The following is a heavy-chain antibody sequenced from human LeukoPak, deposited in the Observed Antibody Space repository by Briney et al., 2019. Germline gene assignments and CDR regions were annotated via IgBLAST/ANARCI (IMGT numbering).Heavy chain of an antibody. Sequence: GGSLRLSCAACVFTFSDYYMSWIRQAPGKGLEWVSYISSSGSTIYYADSVKGRFTISRDNAKNSLYLQMNSLRAEDTAVYYCASGPGYSSSWYFDYWGQGTLVTVAS. CDR1: VFTFSDYY. CDR3: ASGPGYSSSWYFDY. V-gene: IGHV3-11*04. D-gene: IGHD6-13*01. J-gene: IGHJ4*02. CDR2: ISSSGSTI.